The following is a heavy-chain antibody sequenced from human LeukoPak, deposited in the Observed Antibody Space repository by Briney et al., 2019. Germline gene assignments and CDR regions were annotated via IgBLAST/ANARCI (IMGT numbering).Heavy chain of an antibody. Sequence: GGSLRLSCAASGFTLSSYAMSWVRQGPGKGLEWVSAISVSGNTYHADSVKGRFTTSRDSSKNTLYLQMNSLRAEDTAVYYCARESLWFADYWGQGTLVTVSS. CDR1: GFTLSSYA. D-gene: IGHD3-10*01. CDR2: ISVSGNT. V-gene: IGHV3-23*01. CDR3: ARESLWFADY. J-gene: IGHJ4*02.